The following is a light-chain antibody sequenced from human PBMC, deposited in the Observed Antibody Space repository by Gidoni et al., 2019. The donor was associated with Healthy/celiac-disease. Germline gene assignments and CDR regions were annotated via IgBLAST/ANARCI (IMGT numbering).Light chain of an antibody. J-gene: IGKJ4*01. CDR3: QQSYSTLLT. Sequence: DIQMTQSPSSLSASVGARVTIPCRASQIISSYLNWYQQKPGKAPKLLIYAASSLQSGVPSRFSGSGSGTDFTLTISSLQPEDFATYSCQQSYSTLLTFGGGTKVEIK. CDR2: AAS. CDR1: QIISSY. V-gene: IGKV1-39*01.